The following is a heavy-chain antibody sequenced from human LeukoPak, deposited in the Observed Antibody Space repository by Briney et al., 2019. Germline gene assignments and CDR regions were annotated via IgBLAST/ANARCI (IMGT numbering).Heavy chain of an antibody. Sequence: PSETLSLTCTVSGGSISSGGYYWSWIRQHPGKGLEWIGYIYYSGITYYNPSLKSRVTISVDTSKNHFSLKLSAVTAADTAVYSCARSPGGYGNNWFDPWGQGTLVTVSS. CDR2: IYYSGIT. CDR1: GGSISSGGYY. CDR3: ARSPGGYGNNWFDP. D-gene: IGHD2-8*02. J-gene: IGHJ5*02. V-gene: IGHV4-31*03.